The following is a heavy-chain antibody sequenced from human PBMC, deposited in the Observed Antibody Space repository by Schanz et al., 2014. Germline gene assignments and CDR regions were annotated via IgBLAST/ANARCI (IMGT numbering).Heavy chain of an antibody. CDR1: GYTFNTYG. D-gene: IGHD2-2*01. Sequence: QVQLVQSGAEVKKPGASVKVSCKASGYTFNTYGLNWVRQAPGQGLEWMGWISAYTNNTNYAQKVQGRVTMTTDTATGTTYMELRSVRSDDTAVYYCARDRRRYCSTASCLHDNWFDPWGQGTLVIVSS. V-gene: IGHV1-18*01. J-gene: IGHJ5*02. CDR3: ARDRRRYCSTASCLHDNWFDP. CDR2: ISAYTNNT.